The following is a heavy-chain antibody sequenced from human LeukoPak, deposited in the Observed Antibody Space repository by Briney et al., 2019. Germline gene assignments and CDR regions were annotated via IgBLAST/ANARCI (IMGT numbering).Heavy chain of an antibody. D-gene: IGHD2-15*01. CDR1: GFTFSSYA. Sequence: GGSLRPSCAASGFTFSSYAMSCVRQAPGKGLEWVSAISGSGGSTYYADSVKGRFTISRDNSKNTLYLQMNSLRAEDTAVYYCAKRGVAGDFDYWGQGTLVTVSP. CDR3: AKRGVAGDFDY. J-gene: IGHJ4*02. V-gene: IGHV3-23*01. CDR2: ISGSGGST.